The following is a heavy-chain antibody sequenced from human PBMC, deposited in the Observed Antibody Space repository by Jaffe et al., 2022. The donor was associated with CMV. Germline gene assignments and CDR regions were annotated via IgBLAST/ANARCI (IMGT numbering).Heavy chain of an antibody. CDR1: GFTFSSYG. Sequence: QVQLVESGGGVVQPGRSLRLSCAASGFTFSSYGMHWVRQAPGKGLEWVAVIWYDGSNKYYADSVKGRFTISRDNSKNTLYLQMNSLRAEDTAVYYCAREKYSYGQRGFDYWGQGTLVTVSS. J-gene: IGHJ4*02. CDR2: IWYDGSNK. D-gene: IGHD5-18*01. CDR3: AREKYSYGQRGFDY. V-gene: IGHV3-33*08.